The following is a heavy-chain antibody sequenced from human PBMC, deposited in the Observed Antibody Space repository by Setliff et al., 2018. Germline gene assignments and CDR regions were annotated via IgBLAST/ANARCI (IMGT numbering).Heavy chain of an antibody. V-gene: IGHV4-59*01. Sequence: KPSETLSLTCTVSGDSMSGASIWSWIRQPPGKGLEFMGYVFPNGASKYDPSLKSRLTISVGTSKNQFSLKLTSVTAADTAVYFCAKGGTYRYFDYWGQGTLVTVSS. D-gene: IGHD2-15*01. CDR1: GDSMSGAS. CDR3: AKGGTYRYFDY. CDR2: VFPNGAS. J-gene: IGHJ4*02.